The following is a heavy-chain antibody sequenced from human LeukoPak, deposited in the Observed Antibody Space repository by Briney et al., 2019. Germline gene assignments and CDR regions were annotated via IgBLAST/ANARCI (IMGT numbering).Heavy chain of an antibody. V-gene: IGHV3-30*04. Sequence: GGSLRLSCAASGFTFSSYAMHWVRQAPGKGLEWVAVISYDGSNKYYADSVKGRFTISRGNSKNTLYLQMNSLRAEDTAVYYCARSRAFDIWGQGTMVTVSS. CDR2: ISYDGSNK. J-gene: IGHJ3*02. CDR3: ARSRAFDI. CDR1: GFTFSSYA.